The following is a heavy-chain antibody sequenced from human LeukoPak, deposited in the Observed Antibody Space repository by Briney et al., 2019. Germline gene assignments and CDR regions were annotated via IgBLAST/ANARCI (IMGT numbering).Heavy chain of an antibody. CDR1: GFTVSSNY. V-gene: IGHV3-53*04. J-gene: IGHJ4*02. CDR3: ARTVDTAMVPYFDY. D-gene: IGHD5-18*01. CDR2: IYSGGST. Sequence: GGSLRLSCAASGFTVSSNYMSWVRQAPGKGLEWVSVIYSGGSTYYADSVKGRFTISRHNSKNTLYLQMNSLRAEDTAVYYCARTVDTAMVPYFDYWGQRTLVTVSS.